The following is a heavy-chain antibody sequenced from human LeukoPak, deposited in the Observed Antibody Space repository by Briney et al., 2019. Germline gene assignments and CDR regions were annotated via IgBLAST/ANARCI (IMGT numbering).Heavy chain of an antibody. J-gene: IGHJ2*01. CDR2: ISGGGVNT. V-gene: IGHV3-23*01. CDR3: AKDRTVGASYWYFDL. CDR1: GFTFNSYA. Sequence: PGGSLRLSCAASGFTFNSYAMTWVRQAPGKGLEWVSAISGGGVNTYYADSVKGRFTISRDSSRNTLFLHMNTLRAEDTAIYYCAKDRTVGASYWYFDLWGRGTLVTVSS. D-gene: IGHD1-26*01.